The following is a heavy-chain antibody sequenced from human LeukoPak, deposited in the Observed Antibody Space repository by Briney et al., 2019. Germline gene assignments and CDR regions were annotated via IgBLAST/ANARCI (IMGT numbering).Heavy chain of an antibody. D-gene: IGHD1-7*01. Sequence: PSETLSLTCTVSGGSISSYYWSWIRQPAGKGLEWIGRIYNSGSTNYNPSLKSRVTMSVDTSKNQFSLKLSSVTAADTAVYYCARDYNWNYLTPNTYYFDYWGQGTLVTVSS. CDR1: GGSISSYY. CDR3: ARDYNWNYLTPNTYYFDY. J-gene: IGHJ4*02. CDR2: IYNSGST. V-gene: IGHV4-4*07.